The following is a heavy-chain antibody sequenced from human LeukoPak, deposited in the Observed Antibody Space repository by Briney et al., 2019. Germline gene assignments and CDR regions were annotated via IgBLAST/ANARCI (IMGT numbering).Heavy chain of an antibody. Sequence: GPVKVSCKASGYTFTDYYMHWVRQAPGQGLEWMGWINPNSGGTKYAQKFQGRVTMTRDTSISTAYMELSSLRSEDTAVYYCARGDSGYDDAFDIWGQGTMVTVSS. CDR1: GYTFTDYY. V-gene: IGHV1-2*02. CDR3: ARGDSGYDDAFDI. CDR2: INPNSGGT. D-gene: IGHD5-12*01. J-gene: IGHJ3*02.